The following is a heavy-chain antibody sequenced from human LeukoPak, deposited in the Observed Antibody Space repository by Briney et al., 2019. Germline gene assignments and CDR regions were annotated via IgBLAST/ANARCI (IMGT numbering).Heavy chain of an antibody. D-gene: IGHD5-24*01. CDR1: GGSISSGSYY. CDR2: IYTSGST. Sequence: SETLSHTCSVSGGSISSGSYYWSWFRQPAGKGLEWIGRIYTSGSTNYNPSLKSRVTISVDTPKNQFSLKLSSVTAADTAVYYCARSFRDGYNYYYFDYWGQGTLVTVSS. J-gene: IGHJ4*02. V-gene: IGHV4-61*02. CDR3: ARSFRDGYNYYYFDY.